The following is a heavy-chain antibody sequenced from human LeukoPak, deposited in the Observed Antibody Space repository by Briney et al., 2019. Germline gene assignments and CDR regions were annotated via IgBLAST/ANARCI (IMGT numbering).Heavy chain of an antibody. CDR1: GFTFSSYA. V-gene: IGHV3-23*01. CDR3: ARPASRVFAY. D-gene: IGHD1-14*01. J-gene: IGHJ4*02. CDR2: IIASGAST. Sequence: GGSLRLSCAASGFTFSSYAMNWVRQAPGKGLEWVSGIIASGASTYYADSVKGRFTISRDNSKNSLYLQMNSLRVEDTAVYYCARPASRVFAYWGQGTLVTVSS.